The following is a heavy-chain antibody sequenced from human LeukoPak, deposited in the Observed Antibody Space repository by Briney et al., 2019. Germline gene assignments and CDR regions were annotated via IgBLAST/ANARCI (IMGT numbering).Heavy chain of an antibody. J-gene: IGHJ4*02. D-gene: IGHD3-3*01. CDR1: GYTFTDYY. V-gene: IGHV1-2*02. CDR2: INPNSGDT. CDR3: ARRDFWRGFDY. Sequence: ASVKVSCKASGYTFTDYYVHWVRQAPGQGLEWMGWINPNSGDTNYALKFQGRVTMTRDTSISTAYMELSRLKSDDTAVYYCARRDFWRGFDYWGQESLVTVSS.